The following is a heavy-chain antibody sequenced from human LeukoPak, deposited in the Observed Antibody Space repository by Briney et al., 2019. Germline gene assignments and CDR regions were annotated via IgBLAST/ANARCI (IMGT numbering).Heavy chain of an antibody. D-gene: IGHD3-22*01. J-gene: IGHJ4*02. CDR3: ARAHDFNYYDSSGTLH. V-gene: IGHV3-21*01. CDR1: GFTFSSYS. CDR2: ISSSSSYI. Sequence: GGSLRLSCAASGFTFSSYSMNWVRQAPGKGLEWVSSISSSSSYIYYADSVKGRFTISRDNARNSLYLQMNSLRAEDTAVYYCARAHDFNYYDSSGTLHWGQGTLVTVSS.